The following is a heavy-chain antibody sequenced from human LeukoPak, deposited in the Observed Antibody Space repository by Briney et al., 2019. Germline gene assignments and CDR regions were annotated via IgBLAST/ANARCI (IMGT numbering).Heavy chain of an antibody. CDR1: GYSFTIYW. CDR2: IYPGDSDT. V-gene: IGHV5-51*01. CDR3: ARRVFLGHDAFDI. Sequence: GESLKISCKGSGYSFTIYWIAWVRQMPGKGLEWMGIIYPGDSDTRYSPSFQGQVTISADKSISTAYLQWSSLKASDTAMYYCARRVFLGHDAFDIWGQGTMVTVSS. D-gene: IGHD2/OR15-2a*01. J-gene: IGHJ3*02.